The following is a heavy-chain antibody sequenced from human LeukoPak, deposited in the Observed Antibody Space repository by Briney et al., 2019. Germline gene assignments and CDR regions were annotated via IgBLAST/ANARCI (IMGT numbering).Heavy chain of an antibody. J-gene: IGHJ4*02. V-gene: IGHV4-59*01. CDR2: IYYSENT. CDR3: AGGNFYDSRGHPYHFHF. CDR1: GVSISSYY. Sequence: PSETLSLTCTVSGVSISSYYWSWIRQPQGKGLEWIGYIYYSENTNYNSSLKSRVTISEDTSKNQFSLKLTSVTAADTAVYYCAGGNFYDSRGHPYHFHFWGQGTLVSVSS. D-gene: IGHD3-22*01.